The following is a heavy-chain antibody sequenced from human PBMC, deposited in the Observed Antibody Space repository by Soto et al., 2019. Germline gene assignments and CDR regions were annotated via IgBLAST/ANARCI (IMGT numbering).Heavy chain of an antibody. J-gene: IGHJ4*02. CDR2: MYHSGST. CDR3: ARASAASLLRGAIIN. Sequence: LSLTCAFSGGSISSDNWWTWVRQPPGKGLEWIGEMYHSGSTNYSPSLKSRVTISVDKSNNQFSLKLTSVTAADTALYYCARASAASLLRGAIINWGQGTLVTVSS. V-gene: IGHV4-4*02. D-gene: IGHD3-10*01. CDR1: GGSISSDNW.